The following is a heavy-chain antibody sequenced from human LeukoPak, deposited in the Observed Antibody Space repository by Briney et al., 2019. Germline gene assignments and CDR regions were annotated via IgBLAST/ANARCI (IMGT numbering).Heavy chain of an antibody. Sequence: PGGSLRLSCAASGFTFSSYGMHWVRQAPGKGLEWVAFMRYDGSNKYYADSVKGRFTISRDNSKNTLYLQMNSLRAEDTALYYCAKDIGAGYCSSTSCWGNFDYWGQGTLVTVSS. CDR1: GFTFSSYG. J-gene: IGHJ4*02. V-gene: IGHV3-30*02. CDR3: AKDIGAGYCSSTSCWGNFDY. D-gene: IGHD2-2*01. CDR2: MRYDGSNK.